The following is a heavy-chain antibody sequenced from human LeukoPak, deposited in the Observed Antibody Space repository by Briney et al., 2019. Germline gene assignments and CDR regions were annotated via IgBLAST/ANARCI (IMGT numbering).Heavy chain of an antibody. Sequence: SETLSLTCTVSGDSVNDYYWNWIRQPPGKGLEWIGYIYYSGSTDYNPSLKSRVTISVDTSKNQFSLKLSSVTAADTAVYYCARGTYYDFWSGYYTPPYYYYMDVWGKGTTVTVSS. V-gene: IGHV4-59*02. J-gene: IGHJ6*03. CDR1: GDSVNDYY. D-gene: IGHD3-3*01. CDR2: IYYSGST. CDR3: ARGTYYDFWSGYYTPPYYYYMDV.